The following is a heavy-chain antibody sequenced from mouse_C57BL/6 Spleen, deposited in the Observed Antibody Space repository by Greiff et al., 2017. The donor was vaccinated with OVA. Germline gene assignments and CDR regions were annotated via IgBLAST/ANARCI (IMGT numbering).Heavy chain of an antibody. J-gene: IGHJ3*01. V-gene: IGHV1-26*01. CDR3: AREWGVYYGSSYGWFAY. CDR1: GYTFTDYY. Sequence: EVQLQQSGPELVKPGASVKISCKASGYTFTDYYMNWVKQSHGKSLEWIGDINPNNGGTSYNQKFKGKATWTVDKSSSTAYMELRSLTSEASAVYYCAREWGVYYGSSYGWFAYWGQGTLVTVSA. CDR2: INPNNGGT. D-gene: IGHD1-1*01.